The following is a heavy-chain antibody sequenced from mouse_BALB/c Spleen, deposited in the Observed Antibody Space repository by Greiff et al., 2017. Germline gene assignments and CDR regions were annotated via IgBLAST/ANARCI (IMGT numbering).Heavy chain of an antibody. J-gene: IGHJ1*01. CDR3: ARFPSYWYFDV. CDR1: GYSFTSYW. V-gene: IGHV1S126*01. Sequence: VQLQQSGPQLVRPGASVKISCKASGYSFTSYWMHWVKQRPGQGLEWIGMIDPSDSETRLNQKFKDKATLTVDKSSSTAYMQLSSPTSEDSAVYYCARFPSYWYFDVWGAGTTVTVSS. CDR2: IDPSDSET.